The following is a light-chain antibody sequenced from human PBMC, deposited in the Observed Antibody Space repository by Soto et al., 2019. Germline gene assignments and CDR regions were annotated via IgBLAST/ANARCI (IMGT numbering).Light chain of an antibody. CDR3: QQYDNSIT. Sequence: EIVLTQSPGTLSLSPGERATLSCRASQSVSSNNLAWYHQKPVQTPRLLIYGASSRATGIPDRFSGSGSGTDFTLTISRLEPEDFAVYYCQQYDNSITFGQGTRLEIE. V-gene: IGKV3-20*01. CDR2: GAS. J-gene: IGKJ5*01. CDR1: QSVSSNN.